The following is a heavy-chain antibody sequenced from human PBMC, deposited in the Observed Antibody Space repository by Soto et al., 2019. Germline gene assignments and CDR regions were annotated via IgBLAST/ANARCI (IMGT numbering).Heavy chain of an antibody. Sequence: QVQLQESGPGLVKPSGTLSLTCAVSGGSISSSNWWSWVRQPPGKGLEWIGEIYHSGSNNYNPSQKSRVTISEHKSKNQFSLKLSSVTDADTAVYYCARAITRYYYDSRGYHWFDPWGQGTLVTVSS. J-gene: IGHJ5*02. CDR3: ARAITRYYYDSRGYHWFDP. CDR1: GGSISSSNW. CDR2: IYHSGSN. D-gene: IGHD3-22*01. V-gene: IGHV4-4*02.